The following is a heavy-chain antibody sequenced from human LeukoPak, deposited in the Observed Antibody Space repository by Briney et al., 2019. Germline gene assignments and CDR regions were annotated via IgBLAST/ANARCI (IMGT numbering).Heavy chain of an antibody. D-gene: IGHD3-22*01. V-gene: IGHV3-23*01. CDR2: ISGSGGST. J-gene: IGHJ4*02. CDR1: GFTFSSYA. Sequence: PGGSLRLSCAASGFTFSSYAMSWVRQAPGRGLEWVSAISGSGGSTYYADSVKGRFTISRDNSKNTLYLQMNSLRAEDTAVYYCAKKAGDDSSGYYLSFDYWGQGTLVTVSS. CDR3: AKKAGDDSSGYYLSFDY.